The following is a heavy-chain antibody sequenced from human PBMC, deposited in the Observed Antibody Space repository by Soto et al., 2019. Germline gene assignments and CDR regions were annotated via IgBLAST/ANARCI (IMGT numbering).Heavy chain of an antibody. D-gene: IGHD2-2*02. CDR1: GFTFRSYA. CDR3: AKVTYCSSTSCYRGSYYYGMDV. J-gene: IGHJ6*02. CDR2: ISGSGGST. Sequence: XVCLRLSCAASGFTFRSYAMSWVRQAPGKGLEWVSAISGSGGSTYYADSVKGRFTISRDNSKNTLYLQMNSLRAEDTAVYYCAKVTYCSSTSCYRGSYYYGMDVWGQGTTVTVSS. V-gene: IGHV3-23*01.